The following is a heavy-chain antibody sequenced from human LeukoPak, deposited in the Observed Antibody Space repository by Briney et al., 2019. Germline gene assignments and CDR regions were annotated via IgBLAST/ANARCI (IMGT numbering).Heavy chain of an antibody. CDR3: ARDRGYCSSTSCYAWFDP. V-gene: IGHV4-39*07. CDR1: GGSISSSSYY. Sequence: SETLSLTCTVSGGSISSSSYYWGWIRQPPGKGLEWIGSIYYSGSTYYNPSLKSRVTISVDTSKNQFSLKLSSVTAADTAVYYCARDRGYCSSTSCYAWFDPWGQGTLVTVSS. CDR2: IYYSGST. D-gene: IGHD2-2*01. J-gene: IGHJ5*02.